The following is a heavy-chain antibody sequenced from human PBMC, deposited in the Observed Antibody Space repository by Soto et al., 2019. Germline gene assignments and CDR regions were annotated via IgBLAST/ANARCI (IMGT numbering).Heavy chain of an antibody. CDR2: ISGSGGST. V-gene: IGHV3-23*01. CDR3: AKGFLGSYYYYGMDV. CDR1: GFTFSSYA. J-gene: IGHJ6*02. D-gene: IGHD3-10*01. Sequence: GGSLRLSCAASGFTFSSYAMSWVRQAPGKGLEWVSAISGSGGSTYYADSVKGRFTISRDNSKNTLYLQMNSLRAEDTAVYYCAKGFLGSYYYYGMDVWGQGTTVTVSS.